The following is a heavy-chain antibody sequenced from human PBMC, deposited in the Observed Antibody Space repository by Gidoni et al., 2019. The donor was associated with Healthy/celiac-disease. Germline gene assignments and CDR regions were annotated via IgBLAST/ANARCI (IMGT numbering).Heavy chain of an antibody. Sequence: QVQLQESGPGLVKPSQTLSLTCPVSGGSISSGGYYWSWIRQHPGKGLEWIGYIYYSGSTYYNPSLKSRVTISVDTSKNQFSLKLSSVTAADTAVYYCAREEAKENYFDYWGQGTLVTVSS. CDR2: IYYSGST. CDR1: GGSISSGGYY. CDR3: AREEAKENYFDY. J-gene: IGHJ4*02. V-gene: IGHV4-31*03.